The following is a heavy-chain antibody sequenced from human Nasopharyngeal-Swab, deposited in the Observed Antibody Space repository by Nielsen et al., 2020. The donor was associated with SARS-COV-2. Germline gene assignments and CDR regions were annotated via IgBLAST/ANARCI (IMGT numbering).Heavy chain of an antibody. CDR1: GFTFSSYG. CDR2: ISYDGSNK. J-gene: IGHJ4*02. Sequence: GESLKISCAASGFTFSSYGMHWVRQAPGKGLEWVAVISYDGSNKYYADSVKGRFTISRDNSKNTLYLQMNSLRAEDTAVYYCAKDITSRRNSKVWGQGTLVTVSS. D-gene: IGHD2-2*01. V-gene: IGHV3-30*18. CDR3: AKDITSRRNSKV.